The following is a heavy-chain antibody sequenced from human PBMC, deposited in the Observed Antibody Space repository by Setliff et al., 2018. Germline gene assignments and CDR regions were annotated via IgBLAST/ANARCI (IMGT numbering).Heavy chain of an antibody. CDR1: GFTFSSYA. CDR3: ARSRYTSRWYEMSAMDV. J-gene: IGHJ6*03. Sequence: LRLSCAASGFTFSSYAMHWVRQAPGKGLEWVAVITYDGSNKFYADSVRGRFTISRDISKNTLYVQMNSLRPEDTAVYYCARSRYTSRWYEMSAMDVWGKGTTVTV. CDR2: ITYDGSNK. V-gene: IGHV3-30*01. D-gene: IGHD6-13*01.